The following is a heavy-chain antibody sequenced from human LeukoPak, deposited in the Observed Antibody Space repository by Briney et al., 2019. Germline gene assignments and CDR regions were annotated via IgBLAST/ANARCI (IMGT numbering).Heavy chain of an antibody. CDR2: INPSGGST. CDR3: ARDRSAYDYDKRWFYYYMDV. Sequence: ASVKVSCKASGYTFTSYYMHWVRQAPGQGLEWMGIINPSGGSTSYAQKFQGRVTMTRDTSTSTVYMELSSLRSEDTAVYYCARDRSAYDYDKRWFYYYMDVWGKGTTVTISS. J-gene: IGHJ6*03. CDR1: GYTFTSYY. D-gene: IGHD5-12*01. V-gene: IGHV1-46*01.